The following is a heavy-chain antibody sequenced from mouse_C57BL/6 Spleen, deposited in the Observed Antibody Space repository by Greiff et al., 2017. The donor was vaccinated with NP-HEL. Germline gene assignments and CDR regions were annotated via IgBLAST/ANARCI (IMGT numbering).Heavy chain of an antibody. V-gene: IGHV10-3*01. Sequence: EVQGVESGGGLVQPKGSLKLSCAASGFTFNTYAMHWVRQAPGKGLEWVARIRSKSSNYATYYADSVKDRFTISRDDSQSMLYLQMNNLKTEDTAMYCCVADSSGPYFDYWGKGTTLTVSS. D-gene: IGHD3-2*02. CDR2: IRSKSSNYAT. CDR1: GFTFNTYA. J-gene: IGHJ2*01. CDR3: VADSSGPYFDY.